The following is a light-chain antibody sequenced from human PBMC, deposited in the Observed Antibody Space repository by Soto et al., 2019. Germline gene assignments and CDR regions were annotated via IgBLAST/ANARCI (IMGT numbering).Light chain of an antibody. CDR2: RNN. Sequence: QAVVTQPPSASGTPGQRATISCSGSSSNIGNSYVYWFQQLPGSAPKLLIYRNNQRPSGVPDRFSGSKSGTSASLAISGLRSEDEADYYCATWDGSLSGQVFGGGTKLTVL. V-gene: IGLV1-47*01. CDR3: ATWDGSLSGQV. J-gene: IGLJ3*02. CDR1: SSNIGNSY.